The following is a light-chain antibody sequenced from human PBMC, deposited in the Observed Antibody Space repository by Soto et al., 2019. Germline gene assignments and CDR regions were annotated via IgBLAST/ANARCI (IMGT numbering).Light chain of an antibody. CDR3: QQRSNWTPIT. CDR2: DAS. CDR1: QSVSSS. J-gene: IGKJ5*01. Sequence: IVFTQSPATLSFPQGEGAKLSCRASQSVSSSLAWYQKKPGQSPRLLIYDASNRATGIPARFSGSVSGTDFTLTISGLEPEDFAVYDGQQRSNWTPITRVQVTRLEIK. V-gene: IGKV3-11*01.